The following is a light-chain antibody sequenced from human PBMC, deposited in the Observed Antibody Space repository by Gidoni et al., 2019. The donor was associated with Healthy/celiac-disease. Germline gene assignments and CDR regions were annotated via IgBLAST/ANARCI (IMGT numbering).Light chain of an antibody. CDR1: QSVLFSSSNKNY. V-gene: IGKV4-1*01. J-gene: IGKJ1*01. CDR3: QQYYSTPQT. Sequence: DIVMTQSPDSLAMSLGERATIHCKSSQSVLFSSSNKNYLAWFQQKPGQPPKLLIYWASTREAGVPDRFSGSGSGTDFTLTISSLQAEDVAVYYCQQYYSTPQTFGQGTKVEIK. CDR2: WAS.